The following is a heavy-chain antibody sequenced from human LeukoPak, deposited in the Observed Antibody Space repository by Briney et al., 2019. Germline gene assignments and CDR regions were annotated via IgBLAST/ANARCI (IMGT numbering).Heavy chain of an antibody. Sequence: GGSLRLSCAASGFTVSSNYMSWVRQAPGKGLEWVSVIYSGGSTYYADSVKGRFTISRDNSKNTLYLQMNSLRAEDTAVYYCARGTVAEYFDYWGQGTLVTVSS. D-gene: IGHD2-15*01. V-gene: IGHV3-66*01. CDR1: GFTVSSNY. J-gene: IGHJ4*02. CDR2: IYSGGST. CDR3: ARGTVAEYFDY.